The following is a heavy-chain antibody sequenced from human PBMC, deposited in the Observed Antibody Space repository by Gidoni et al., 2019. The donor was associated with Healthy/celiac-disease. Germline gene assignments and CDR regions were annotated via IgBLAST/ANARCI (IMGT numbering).Heavy chain of an antibody. CDR3: AKDSAGGGYYCDSSGYRPLPDY. Sequence: VLLLESGGGLVQRVGSLRLSCAASGSSFSRYALWLVRQAPGWEVEWVSAIRGSGGSTYYANSVNVRFPISRDKSRYTLYLQMNSLRAEDTAVYYCAKDSAGGGYYCDSSGYRPLPDYWGQGTLVTVSS. V-gene: IGHV3-23*01. J-gene: IGHJ4*02. CDR2: IRGSGGST. CDR1: GSSFSRYA. D-gene: IGHD3-22*01.